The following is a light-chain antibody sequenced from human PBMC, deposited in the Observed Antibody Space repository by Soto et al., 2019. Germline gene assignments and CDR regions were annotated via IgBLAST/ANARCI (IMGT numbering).Light chain of an antibody. CDR3: QHHSDWPLT. CDR1: QSVSSY. CDR2: DAS. Sequence: EIVLTQSPATLSLSPGERATLSCRASQSVSSYLVWYQQKPGQAPRLLIYDASDRATGIPARFSGSGSGTDFTLTISSLEPEDFAVYYCQHHSDWPLTFGGGTKVEIK. V-gene: IGKV3-11*01. J-gene: IGKJ4*01.